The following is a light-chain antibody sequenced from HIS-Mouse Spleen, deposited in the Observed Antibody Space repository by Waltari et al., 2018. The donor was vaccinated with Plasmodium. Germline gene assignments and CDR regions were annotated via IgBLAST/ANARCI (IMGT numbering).Light chain of an antibody. CDR3: QAWDSSTVV. V-gene: IGLV3-1*01. J-gene: IGLJ2*01. Sequence: SYELTQPPSVSVSPGQTASIPCSGDKLGYKYACWYQQKPGQSPVLVIYQYSKRPSGIPERFSGSNSGNTATLTISGTQAMDEADYYCQAWDSSTVVFGGGTKLTVL. CDR2: QYS. CDR1: KLGYKY.